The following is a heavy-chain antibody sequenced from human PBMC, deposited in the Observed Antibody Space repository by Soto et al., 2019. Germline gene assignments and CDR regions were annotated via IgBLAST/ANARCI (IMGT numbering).Heavy chain of an antibody. CDR1: GFTFSSYG. J-gene: IGHJ4*02. CDR3: AKDLTMVRGDPTCFDY. CDR2: ISYDGSNK. Sequence: GGSLRLSCAASGFTFSSYGMHWVRQAPGKGLEWVAVISYDGSNKYYADSVKGRFTISRDNSKNTLYLQMNSLRAEDTAVYYCAKDLTMVRGDPTCFDYWGQGTLVTVSS. V-gene: IGHV3-30*18. D-gene: IGHD3-10*01.